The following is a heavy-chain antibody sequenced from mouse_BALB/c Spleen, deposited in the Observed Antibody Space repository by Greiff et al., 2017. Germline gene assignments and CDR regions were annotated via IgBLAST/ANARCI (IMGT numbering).Heavy chain of an antibody. V-gene: IGHV3-2*02. CDR2: ISYSGST. CDR1: GYSITSDYA. Sequence: DVKLQESGPGLVKPSQSLSLTCTVTGYSITSDYAWNWIRQFPGNKLEWMGYISYSGSTSYNPSLKSRISITRDTSKNQFFLQLNSVTTEDTATYYCARKGQWYFDYWGQGTTLTVSS. CDR3: ARKGQWYFDY. J-gene: IGHJ2*01. D-gene: IGHD3-3*01.